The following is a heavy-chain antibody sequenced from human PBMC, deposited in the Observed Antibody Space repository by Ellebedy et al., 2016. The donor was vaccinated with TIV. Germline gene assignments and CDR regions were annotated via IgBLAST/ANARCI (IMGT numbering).Heavy chain of an antibody. CDR1: GYTFTGYY. D-gene: IGHD3-10*01. CDR3: ARDYQSMVRGVNLFGY. J-gene: IGHJ4*02. CDR2: INPNSGGT. V-gene: IGHV1-2*02. Sequence: ASVKVSCXASGYTFTGYYMHWVRQAPGQGLEWMGWINPNSGGTNYAQKFQGRVTMTRDTSISTAYMELSRLRSDDTAVYYCARDYQSMVRGVNLFGYWGQGTLVTVSS.